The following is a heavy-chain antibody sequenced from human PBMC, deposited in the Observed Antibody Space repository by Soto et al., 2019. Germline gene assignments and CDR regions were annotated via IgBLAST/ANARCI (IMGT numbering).Heavy chain of an antibody. D-gene: IGHD3-10*01. Sequence: EVQLLESGGGLVQPGGSLRLSCAASGFTFSSYAMSWVRQAPGKGLEWVSIIGVGGGDRYYPESVKGRFTISRDNSRDTLYPEMNSLRDEETAVYYWARVRFGELVWGEGTLVTVSS. CDR2: IGVGGGDR. CDR3: ARVRFGELV. J-gene: IGHJ4*02. V-gene: IGHV3-23*01. CDR1: GFTFSSYA.